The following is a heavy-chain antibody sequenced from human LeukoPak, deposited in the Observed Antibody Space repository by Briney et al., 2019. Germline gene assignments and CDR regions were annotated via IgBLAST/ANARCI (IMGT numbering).Heavy chain of an antibody. V-gene: IGHV1-24*01. CDR1: GYTLTELS. Sequence: RASVKVSCKVSGYTLTELSMHWVRQAPGKGLEWMGGFDPEDGETIYAQKFQGRVTMTEDTSTDTAYMELSSLRSEDTAVYYRATGRELSSHFDYWGQGTLVTVSS. CDR3: ATGRELSSHFDY. CDR2: FDPEDGET. J-gene: IGHJ4*02. D-gene: IGHD3-16*02.